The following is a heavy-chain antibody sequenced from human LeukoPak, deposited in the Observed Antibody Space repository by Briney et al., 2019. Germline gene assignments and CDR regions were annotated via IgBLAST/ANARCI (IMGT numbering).Heavy chain of an antibody. D-gene: IGHD3-22*01. CDR1: GGSISSYY. J-gene: IGHJ6*03. V-gene: IGHV4-4*07. CDR3: ARLSSGHYYYYYMDV. CDR2: IYTSGST. Sequence: PSETLSLTCTVSGGSISSYYWSWIRQPAGKGLEWIGRIYTSGSTNYNPSLKSRVTMSVETSKNQFSLKMSSVTAADTAVYYCARLSSGHYYYYYMDVWGKGTTVTVSS.